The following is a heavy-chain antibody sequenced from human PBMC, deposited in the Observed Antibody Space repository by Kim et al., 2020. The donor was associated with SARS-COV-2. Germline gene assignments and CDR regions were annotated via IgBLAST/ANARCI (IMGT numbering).Heavy chain of an antibody. CDR2: T. CDR3: ARVAFGVVLQH. Sequence: TNYDQKLQGRVPRTSDTSTSTAYMELRSLRSDDTAVYYCARVAFGVVLQHWGQGTLVTVSS. D-gene: IGHD3-3*01. J-gene: IGHJ1*01. V-gene: IGHV1-18*01.